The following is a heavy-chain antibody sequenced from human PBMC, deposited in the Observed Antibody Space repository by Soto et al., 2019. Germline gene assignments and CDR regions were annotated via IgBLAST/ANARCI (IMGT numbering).Heavy chain of an antibody. V-gene: IGHV3-30-3*01. Sequence: QVQLVESGGGVVQPGRSLRLSCAASGFTFSSYAMHWVRQAPGKGLEWVAVISYDGSNKYYADSVKGRFTISRDNSKNTLYLQMNSLRAEDTAVYYCAREYYYDSSGYIDYWGQGTLVTVSS. CDR2: ISYDGSNK. CDR1: GFTFSSYA. CDR3: AREYYYDSSGYIDY. J-gene: IGHJ4*02. D-gene: IGHD3-22*01.